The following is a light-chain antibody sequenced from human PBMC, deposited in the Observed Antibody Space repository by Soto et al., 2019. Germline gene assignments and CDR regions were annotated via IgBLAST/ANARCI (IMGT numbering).Light chain of an antibody. J-gene: IGKJ2*01. CDR2: DAS. V-gene: IGKV1-5*01. CDR3: QQYYRSFT. CDR1: QSVTDW. Sequence: DLQLTQSPSTLSASVGDRVTITCRASQSVTDWLAWYQQKPGKAPKLLIYDASSLQSGVPSRFSGSGYGTVFSRSISGLQPDDFATYYCQQYYRSFTFGQGTKVEIK.